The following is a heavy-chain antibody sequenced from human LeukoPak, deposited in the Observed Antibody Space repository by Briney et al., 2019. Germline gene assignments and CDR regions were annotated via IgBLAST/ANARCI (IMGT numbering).Heavy chain of an antibody. V-gene: IGHV4-39*01. CDR3: ARHRIPGARASTFGC. CDR2: IYYSEST. D-gene: IGHD2-2*01. Sequence: SETLSLTCTVSGVSISSGSYYWDWMRPPPGQGLEWIGAIYYSESTNYTPSLKSRLTISIDTSKNQFSLRLTSVTATDTAVSYCARHRIPGARASTFGCWGQGTLVTVSS. J-gene: IGHJ4*02. CDR1: GVSISSGSYY.